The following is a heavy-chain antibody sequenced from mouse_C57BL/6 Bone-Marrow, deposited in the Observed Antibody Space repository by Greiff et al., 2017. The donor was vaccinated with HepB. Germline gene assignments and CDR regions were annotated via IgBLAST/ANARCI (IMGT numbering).Heavy chain of an antibody. J-gene: IGHJ4*01. D-gene: IGHD1-1*01. CDR1: GYTFTSYW. Sequence: QVQLQQPGAELVKPGASVKMSCKASGYTFTSYWITWVKQRPGQGLEWIGDIYPGSGSTNYNEKFKSKATLTVDTSSSTAYMQLSSLTSEDSAVYYCARDYYGSSYLYAMDYWGQGTSVTVSS. CDR3: ARDYYGSSYLYAMDY. V-gene: IGHV1-55*01. CDR2: IYPGSGST.